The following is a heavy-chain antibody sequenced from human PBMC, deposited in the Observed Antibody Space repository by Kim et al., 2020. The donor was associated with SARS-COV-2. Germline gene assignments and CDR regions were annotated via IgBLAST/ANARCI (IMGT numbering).Heavy chain of an antibody. CDR1: GYTFTGYY. V-gene: IGHV1-2*02. J-gene: IGHJ4*02. D-gene: IGHD3-10*01. Sequence: ASVKVSCRTSGYTFTGYYMHWVRQAPGQGLEWMGWINPKTGGTNYAQKFQGRVSMTRDTSIATAYMELSRLRSDDTAVYFCVPTAGVEDLFYFDYWGQGALVTVSS. CDR2: INPKTGGT. CDR3: VPTAGVEDLFYFDY.